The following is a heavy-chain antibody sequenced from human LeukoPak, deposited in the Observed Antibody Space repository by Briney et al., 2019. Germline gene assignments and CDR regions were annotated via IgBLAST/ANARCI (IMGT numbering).Heavy chain of an antibody. CDR3: AKESIGIEWLVWGYFQH. CDR1: GFTFSSYA. V-gene: IGHV3-23*01. J-gene: IGHJ1*01. CDR2: ISGSGGST. D-gene: IGHD6-19*01. Sequence: PGGSLRLSCAASGFTFSSYAMSWVRQAPGKGLEWVSAISGSGGSTYYADSVKGRFTISRDNSKNTLYLQMNSLRAEDTAVYYCAKESIGIEWLVWGYFQHWGQGTLVTVSS.